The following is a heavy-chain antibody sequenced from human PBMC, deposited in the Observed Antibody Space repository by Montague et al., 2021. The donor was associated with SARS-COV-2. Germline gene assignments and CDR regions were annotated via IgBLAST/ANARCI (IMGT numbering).Heavy chain of an antibody. CDR2: ISWDDDK. V-gene: IGHV2-5*02. D-gene: IGHD4-17*01. CDR1: GFSLSTSGVG. J-gene: IGHJ5*02. CDR3: ARYGDYGSWFDP. Sequence: PALVKPTQTLTLTCTFSGFSLSTSGVGVGWIRQPPGKALEWLALISWDDDKRYSPSLKSRSTISKDTTKNEVVLTVANMDPVDTATYYCARYGDYGSWFDPWGQGTLVTVSS.